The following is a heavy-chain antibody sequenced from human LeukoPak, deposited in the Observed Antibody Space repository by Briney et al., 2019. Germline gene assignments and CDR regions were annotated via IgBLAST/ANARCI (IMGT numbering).Heavy chain of an antibody. Sequence: GRSLRLSCAASGFTFSSYAMHWVRQAPGKGLEWVAVISYDGSNKYYADSVKGRFTISRDNSKNTLYLQMNSLRAEDTAVYYCARGQMATPRGRLDPWGQGTLVTVSS. CDR3: ARGQMATPRGRLDP. CDR1: GFTFSSYA. D-gene: IGHD5-24*01. J-gene: IGHJ5*02. CDR2: ISYDGSNK. V-gene: IGHV3-30*04.